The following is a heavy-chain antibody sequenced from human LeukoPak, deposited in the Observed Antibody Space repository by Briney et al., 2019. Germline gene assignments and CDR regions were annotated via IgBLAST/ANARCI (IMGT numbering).Heavy chain of an antibody. CDR1: GFTVSSHE. V-gene: IGHV3-38-3*01. D-gene: IGHD6-13*01. CDR3: AREGIAAANPLFDY. Sequence: GGSLRLSCAAFGFTVSSHEMSWVRQAPGKGLEWVSSISGGSTYYADSRKGRFTISRDNSKNTLYLQMNSLRAEDTAVYYCAREGIAAANPLFDYWGQGTLVTVSS. J-gene: IGHJ4*02. CDR2: ISGGST.